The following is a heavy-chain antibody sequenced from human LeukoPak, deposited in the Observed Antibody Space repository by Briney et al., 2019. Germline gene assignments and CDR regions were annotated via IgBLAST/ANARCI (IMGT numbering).Heavy chain of an antibody. CDR2: ISGSGGRT. Sequence: PGGSLRLSCAASGFTFSNYVMSWVRQAPGKGLEWVSTISGSGGRTFYADAVKGRFTISRDNSKNTLYVQMNSLKTEDTAVYYCTRARGSYYFDYWGQGTPVTVSS. J-gene: IGHJ4*02. V-gene: IGHV3-23*01. CDR1: GFTFSNYV. D-gene: IGHD5-12*01. CDR3: TRARGSYYFDY.